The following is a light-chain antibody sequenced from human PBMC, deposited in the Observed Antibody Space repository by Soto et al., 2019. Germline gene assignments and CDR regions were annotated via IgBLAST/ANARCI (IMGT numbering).Light chain of an antibody. Sequence: QSALTQPASVSGSPGQSITISCTGTSSDVGGYNYVSWYQQHPGKAPKLMIYEVSNRPSGVSNRFSGSKSGNTASLTISGRQVEDEADYYCSSYTSSSPYVFGTGTKLTVL. CDR3: SSYTSSSPYV. CDR1: SSDVGGYNY. CDR2: EVS. J-gene: IGLJ1*01. V-gene: IGLV2-14*01.